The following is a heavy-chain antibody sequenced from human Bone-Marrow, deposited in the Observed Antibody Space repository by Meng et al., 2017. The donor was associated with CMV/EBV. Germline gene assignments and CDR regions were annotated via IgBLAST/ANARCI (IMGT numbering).Heavy chain of an antibody. Sequence: ASVKVSCKASGYTFTSYGISWVRQAPGQGLEWMGWISAYNGNTNYAQKLQGRVTMTTDTSTSTAYMELRSLRSDDTAVYYCARDSRVGATRYYYYGMDVWGQGTTVTVS. D-gene: IGHD1-26*01. V-gene: IGHV1-18*01. CDR3: ARDSRVGATRYYYYGMDV. J-gene: IGHJ6*02. CDR1: GYTFTSYG. CDR2: ISAYNGNT.